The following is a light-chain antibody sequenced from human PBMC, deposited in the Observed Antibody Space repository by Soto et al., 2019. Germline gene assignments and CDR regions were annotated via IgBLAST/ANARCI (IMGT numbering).Light chain of an antibody. CDR1: QGISSY. J-gene: IGKJ5*01. CDR3: QHLDSYST. CDR2: AAS. Sequence: DIQLTHSPSFLSASVGDRVTITCRASQGISSYLAWYQQKPGKAPKLLIYAASTLQSGVPSRFCGSGSGTEFTLTISSLQSEDFASYYCQHLDSYSTFGHGTRLEIK. V-gene: IGKV1-9*01.